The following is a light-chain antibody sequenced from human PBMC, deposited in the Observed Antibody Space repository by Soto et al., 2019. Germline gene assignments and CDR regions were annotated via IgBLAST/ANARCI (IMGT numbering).Light chain of an antibody. CDR1: QDISNY. CDR3: QQYDNLPPIN. J-gene: IGKJ5*01. Sequence: DIQMTQSPSSLSASVGDRVTITFRASQDISNYLNWYQQKPGKAPKLLIYDASNLETGVPSRFSGSGSGTDFTFTISSLQPEDIATYYCQQYDNLPPINFGQGTRLEIK. V-gene: IGKV1-33*01. CDR2: DAS.